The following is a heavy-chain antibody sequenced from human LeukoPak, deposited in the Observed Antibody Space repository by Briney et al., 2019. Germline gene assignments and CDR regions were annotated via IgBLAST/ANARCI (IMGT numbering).Heavy chain of an antibody. CDR1: GFTFSSYG. Sequence: PGRSLRLSCAASGFTFSSYGMHWVRQAPGKGLEWVAVISYDGSNKYYADSVKGRFTISRDNSKNTLYLQMNSLRAEDTAVYYCAKDPFGVRSYYYYYYGMDVWGQGTTVTVSS. CDR2: ISYDGSNK. D-gene: IGHD3-3*01. J-gene: IGHJ6*02. CDR3: AKDPFGVRSYYYYYYGMDV. V-gene: IGHV3-30*18.